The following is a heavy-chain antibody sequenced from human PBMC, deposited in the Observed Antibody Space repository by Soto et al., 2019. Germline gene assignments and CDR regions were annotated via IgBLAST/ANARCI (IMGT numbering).Heavy chain of an antibody. CDR3: ARGGNWAFHY. J-gene: IGHJ4*02. CDR2: IYDSGST. CDR1: GGSISSYY. V-gene: IGHV4-4*08. Sequence: SETLSLTCTVSGGSISSYYWSWIRQPPGKGLEWIGFIYDSGSTNYNPSLKGRFTISRDNAKSSVDLQMNSLTAEDTAVYYCARGGNWAFHYWGQGTLVTVSS. D-gene: IGHD1-1*01.